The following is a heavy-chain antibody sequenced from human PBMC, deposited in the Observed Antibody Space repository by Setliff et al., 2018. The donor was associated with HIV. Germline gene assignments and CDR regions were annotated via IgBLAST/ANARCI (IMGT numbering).Heavy chain of an antibody. J-gene: IGHJ4*02. CDR1: SGSVNNYW. D-gene: IGHD4-17*01. V-gene: IGHV4-59*08. Sequence: SETLSLTCNVSSGSVNNYWWTWIRQPPGKGLEWIGYIYYSGSTYYNPSLKSRVTISVDTSQNQFSLKMSSVTAADTAIYYCARRIYGNNPYFDYWSQGTLVTVSS. CDR2: IYYSGST. CDR3: ARRIYGNNPYFDY.